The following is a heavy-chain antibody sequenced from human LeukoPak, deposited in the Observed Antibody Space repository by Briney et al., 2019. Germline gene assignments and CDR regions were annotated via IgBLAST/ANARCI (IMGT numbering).Heavy chain of an antibody. CDR1: GFTFTNAW. J-gene: IGHJ6*02. D-gene: IGHD5-12*01. V-gene: IGHV3-53*01. Sequence: GGSLRLSCAASGFTFTNAWMNWVRQAPGKGLEWVSVIYSGDSTYFADSVKGRFTISRDVSKNTLYLQMNSLRAEDTAVYFCASNPTTFYYYGMDVWGQGTTVTVSS. CDR3: ASNPTTFYYYGMDV. CDR2: IYSGDST.